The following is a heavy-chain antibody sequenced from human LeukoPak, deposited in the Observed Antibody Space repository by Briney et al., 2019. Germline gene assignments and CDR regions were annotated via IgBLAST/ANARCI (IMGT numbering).Heavy chain of an antibody. V-gene: IGHV3-30*02. Sequence: TGGSLRLSCAASGFSFSDYGMHWVRQAPGKGLEWVAFIRYDGTEKYYADSVKGRFTISRDNAKNSLYLQMNSLRAEDTAVYYCASDIKNIAVAGFDAFDIWGQGTMVTVSS. CDR1: GFSFSDYG. CDR3: ASDIKNIAVAGFDAFDI. CDR2: IRYDGTEK. D-gene: IGHD6-19*01. J-gene: IGHJ3*02.